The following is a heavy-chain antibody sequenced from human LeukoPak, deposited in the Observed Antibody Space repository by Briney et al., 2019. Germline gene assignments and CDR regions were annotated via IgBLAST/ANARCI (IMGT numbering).Heavy chain of an antibody. J-gene: IGHJ5*02. D-gene: IGHD4-17*01. CDR2: IYHSGST. Sequence: SETLSLTCAVSGGSISSGGYSWSWIRQPPGKGLEWIGYIYHSGSTYYNPSLKSRVTISVDTSKNQFSLKLSSVTAADTAVYYCARLTVTGGDWFDPWGQGTLVTVSS. V-gene: IGHV4-30-2*02. CDR1: GGSISSGGYS. CDR3: ARLTVTGGDWFDP.